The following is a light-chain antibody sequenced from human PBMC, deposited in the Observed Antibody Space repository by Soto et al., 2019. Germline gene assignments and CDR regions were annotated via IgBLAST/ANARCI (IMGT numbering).Light chain of an antibody. Sequence: QSGLTQPASVSGSPGQSITISCTGSNSDVGGYNYVSWYQQHPGKAPKLMIYEVAKRLSGVSDRFSGSKSGNTASLTISGLQADDEADYYCSSYAATSTRVFGTGTKVTVL. CDR2: EVA. V-gene: IGLV2-14*01. CDR3: SSYAATSTRV. CDR1: NSDVGGYNY. J-gene: IGLJ1*01.